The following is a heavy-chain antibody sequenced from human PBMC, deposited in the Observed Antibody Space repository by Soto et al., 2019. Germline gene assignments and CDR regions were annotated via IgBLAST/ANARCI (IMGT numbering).Heavy chain of an antibody. CDR2: IYYTGNT. J-gene: IGHJ4*02. V-gene: IGHV4-59*01. D-gene: IGHD1-7*01. CDR3: ARARRYNLNSWPYYFDY. CDR1: GDSMSPYY. Sequence: SETLSLTCTVSGDSMSPYYWSWIRQPPGKGLEWIGFIYYTGNTNYNPSLKSRVTLSVDMSKKQFSLELSSATAADTAVYHCARARRYNLNSWPYYFDYWGQGTLVTVPS.